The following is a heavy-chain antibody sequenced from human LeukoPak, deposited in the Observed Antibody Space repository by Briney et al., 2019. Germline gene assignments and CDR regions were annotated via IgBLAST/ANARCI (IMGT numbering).Heavy chain of an antibody. CDR1: GFTFNNYAM. CDR3: ARVSRGYSSGWYKGGALDY. D-gene: IGHD6-19*01. Sequence: GSLRLSCAASGFTFNNYAMSWVRQPPGKGLEWIGEIYHSGSTNYNPSLKSRVTISVDKSKNQFSLKLSSVTAADTAVYYCARVSRGYSSGWYKGGALDYWGQGTLVTVSS. CDR2: IYHSGST. V-gene: IGHV4-4*02. J-gene: IGHJ4*02.